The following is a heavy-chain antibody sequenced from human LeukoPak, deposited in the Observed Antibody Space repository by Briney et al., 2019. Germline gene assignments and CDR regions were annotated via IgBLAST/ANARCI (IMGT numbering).Heavy chain of an antibody. D-gene: IGHD3-22*01. J-gene: IGHJ5*02. CDR2: IIPIFGTA. Sequence: EASVTVSCKASGGTFSSYAISWVRQAPGQGLEWMGGIIPIFGTANYAQKFQGRVTITADESTSTAYMELSSLRSEDTAVYYCAREGDSSGFPWFDPWGQGTLVTVSS. V-gene: IGHV1-69*13. CDR3: AREGDSSGFPWFDP. CDR1: GGTFSSYA.